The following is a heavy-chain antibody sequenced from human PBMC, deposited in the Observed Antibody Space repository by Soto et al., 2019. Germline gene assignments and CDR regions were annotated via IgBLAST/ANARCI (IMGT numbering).Heavy chain of an antibody. CDR2: IDSSGVKK. Sequence: GGSLRLSCAASGFTFSGLYMSWIRQAPGKGLEWVSCIDSSGVKKYYAESVRGRFTISRDNAKNSLYPQMNSLKTEDTAVYYCARDLGDYYDSSGYYTPGSFWGQGTLVTVSS. CDR1: GFTFSGLY. V-gene: IGHV3-11*01. J-gene: IGHJ4*02. CDR3: ARDLGDYYDSSGYYTPGSF. D-gene: IGHD3-22*01.